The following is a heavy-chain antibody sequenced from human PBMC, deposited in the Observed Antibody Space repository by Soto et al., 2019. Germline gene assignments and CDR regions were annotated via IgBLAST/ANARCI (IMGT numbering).Heavy chain of an antibody. J-gene: IGHJ5*02. Sequence: QVQLVESGGGVVQPGRSLRLSCAASGFTFSSYGMHWVRQAPGKGLEWVAVIWYDGSNKYYADSVKGRFTISRDNSKNTLYLQMNSLRAEDTAVYYCARDGGCRDGYTVVCNWFDPWCQGTLVTVSS. D-gene: IGHD2-15*01. CDR3: ARDGGCRDGYTVVCNWFDP. CDR1: GFTFSSYG. CDR2: IWYDGSNK. V-gene: IGHV3-33*01.